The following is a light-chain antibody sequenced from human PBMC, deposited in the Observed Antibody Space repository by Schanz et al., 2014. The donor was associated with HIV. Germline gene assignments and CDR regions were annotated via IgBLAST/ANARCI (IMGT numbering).Light chain of an antibody. Sequence: EVVLTQSPATLSVSPGERATLSCRASQSVSSNLAWYQQKPGQAPRLLIYRASTRATGIPARFSGSGSGTDFTLSISRLEPEDFAVYYCQQYKSPPLTFGGGTKVEI. CDR1: QSVSSN. CDR3: QQYKSPPLT. V-gene: IGKV3-15*01. CDR2: RAS. J-gene: IGKJ4*01.